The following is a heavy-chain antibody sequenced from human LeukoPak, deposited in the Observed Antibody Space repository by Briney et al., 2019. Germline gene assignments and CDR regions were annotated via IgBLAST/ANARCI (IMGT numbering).Heavy chain of an antibody. CDR1: GFTFSGSA. CDR2: IRSKANSYAT. Sequence: QPGGSLKLSCAASGFTFSGSAMHWVRQASGKGLEWVGRIRSKANSYATAYAASVKGRFTISRDDSKNTAYLQMNSPKTEDTAVYYCTRSYYYYGMDVWGQGTTVTVSS. V-gene: IGHV3-73*01. J-gene: IGHJ6*02. CDR3: TRSYYYYGMDV.